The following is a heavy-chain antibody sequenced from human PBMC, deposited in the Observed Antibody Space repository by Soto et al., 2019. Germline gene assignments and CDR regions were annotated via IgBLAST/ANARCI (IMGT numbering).Heavy chain of an antibody. D-gene: IGHD2-15*01. Sequence: EVQLLESGGGLVQPGGSLRLSCAASGFTFSSHTMSWVRQTPGKGLEWVSGVSGSGDATYYADSVKGRFTITRDDSKNTRSLQMNRLRVDDTGIYYGVKDERFRGSCCYGGHWGQGTQVTVSS. CDR2: VSGSGDAT. CDR3: VKDERFRGSCCYGGH. CDR1: GFTFSSHT. V-gene: IGHV3-23*01. J-gene: IGHJ4*02.